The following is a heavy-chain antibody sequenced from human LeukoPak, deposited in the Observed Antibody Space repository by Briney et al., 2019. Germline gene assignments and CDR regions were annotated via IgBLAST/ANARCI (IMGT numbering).Heavy chain of an antibody. CDR3: ANSVGVVLLYY. V-gene: IGHV4-61*09. J-gene: IGHJ4*02. CDR1: GNFISTGSYY. CDR2: IYTNGRT. Sequence: SQTLSLTCSVFGNFISTGSYYWSWIRQPAGKGLEWIGHIYTNGRTDYNPSLKSRVTISVDKSKNQFALRLSSVTAADTAVYYCANSVGVVLLYYWGQGTLVTVSS. D-gene: IGHD2-21*01.